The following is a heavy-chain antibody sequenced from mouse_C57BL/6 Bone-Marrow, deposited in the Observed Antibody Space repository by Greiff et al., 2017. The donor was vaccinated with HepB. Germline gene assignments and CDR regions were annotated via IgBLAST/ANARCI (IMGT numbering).Heavy chain of an antibody. J-gene: IGHJ3*01. CDR3: ARDRLGRFAY. D-gene: IGHD4-1*01. V-gene: IGHV5-4*01. CDR1: GFTFSSYA. CDR2: ISDGGSYT. Sequence: EVQVVESGGGLVKPGGSLKLSCAASGFTFSSYAMSWVRQTPEKRLEWVATISDGGSYTYYPDNVKGRFTISRDNAKNNPYLQMSHLKSEDTAMYYCARDRLGRFAYWGQGTRVTVSA.